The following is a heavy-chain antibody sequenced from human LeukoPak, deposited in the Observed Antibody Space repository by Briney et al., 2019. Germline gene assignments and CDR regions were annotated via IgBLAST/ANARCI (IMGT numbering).Heavy chain of an antibody. V-gene: IGHV3-11*01. CDR1: GFSFSDYY. D-gene: IGHD3-10*01. Sequence: PGGSLRLSCAASGFSFSDYYMSWIRQAPGKGLEWVSYISSSASTIYYADSVKGRFTISRDNTKSSLYLQMNSLRAEDTAVYYCARYRYPTMVVFDETGRGQGTLVTVSS. CDR3: ARYRYPTMVVFDETG. J-gene: IGHJ4*02. CDR2: ISSSASTI.